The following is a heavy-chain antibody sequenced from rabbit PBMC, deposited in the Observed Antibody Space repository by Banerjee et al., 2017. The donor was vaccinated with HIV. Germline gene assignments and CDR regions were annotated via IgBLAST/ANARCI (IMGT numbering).Heavy chain of an antibody. CDR2: ISAGISGST. CDR1: GFDFSSNA. Sequence: QSLEESGGDLVKPGASLTLTCIASGFDFSSNAMCWVRQAPGKGLEWIGCISAGISGSTYYASWAKGRFTISKSSSTTVTLQMTSLTAADTATYFCTRDRSASSSGNYADYGMDLWGQGTLVTVS. J-gene: IGHJ6*01. CDR3: TRDRSASSSGNYADYGMDL. V-gene: IGHV1S40*01. D-gene: IGHD1-1*01.